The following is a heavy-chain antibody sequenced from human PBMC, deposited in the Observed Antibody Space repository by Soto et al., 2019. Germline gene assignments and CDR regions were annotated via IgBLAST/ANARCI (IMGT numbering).Heavy chain of an antibody. D-gene: IGHD2-15*01. Sequence: PSETLSLTCTVSGDSISDNYWSWIRQPPGKTLEWIGYMYYTGSTNYNPSLKSRVTMSVDTSKNQFSLRLSSVTAADTAVYYCATLPPRIEVTVLPIPTWGQGTLVTVSS. CDR1: GDSISDNY. CDR3: ATLPPRIEVTVLPIPT. CDR2: MYYTGST. J-gene: IGHJ5*02. V-gene: IGHV4-59*12.